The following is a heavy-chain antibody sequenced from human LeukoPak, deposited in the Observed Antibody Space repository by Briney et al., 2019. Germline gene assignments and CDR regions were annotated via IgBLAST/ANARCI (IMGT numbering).Heavy chain of an antibody. D-gene: IGHD6-19*01. CDR2: ISGSGGST. J-gene: IGHJ4*02. V-gene: IGHV3-23*01. CDR1: GFTFSSYA. Sequence: GGSLRLSCAASGFTFSSYAMSWVRQAPGKGLEWVSAISGSGGSTYYADSVKGRFTISTDNSKNTLYLQMNSLRAEDTAIYYCAKSGSAWYFWDWGQGTLVTVSS. CDR3: AKSGSAWYFWD.